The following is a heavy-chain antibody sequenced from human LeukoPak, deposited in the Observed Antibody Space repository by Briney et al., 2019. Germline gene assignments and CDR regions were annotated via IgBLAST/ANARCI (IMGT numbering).Heavy chain of an antibody. D-gene: IGHD1-26*01. J-gene: IGHJ2*01. CDR3: ARDSGSYPSGLFDL. CDR1: GFTFSSYE. CDR2: ISSSGSTI. V-gene: IGHV3-48*03. Sequence: GGSLRLSCAASGFTFSSYEMNWVRQAPGKGLEWVSYISSSGSTIYYADSVKGRFTISRDNAKNSLYLQMNSLRAEGTAVYYCARDSGSYPSGLFDLWGRGTLVTVSS.